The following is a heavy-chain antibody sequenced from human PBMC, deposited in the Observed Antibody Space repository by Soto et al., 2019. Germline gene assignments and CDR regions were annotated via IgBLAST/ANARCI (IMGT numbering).Heavy chain of an antibody. CDR2: ISSSSSYI. CDR1: GFTFSSYS. D-gene: IGHD2-21*02. V-gene: IGHV3-21*04. J-gene: IGHJ4*02. CDR3: EKVQEFCGYNCYTVDS. Sequence: GSLRLSCAASGFTFSSYSMNWVRQAPGKGLEWVSSISSSSSYIYYADSVKGRFTISRXXXXNXXXLXMXXLRAEDTALYYCEKVQEFCGYNCYTVDSWGQGA.